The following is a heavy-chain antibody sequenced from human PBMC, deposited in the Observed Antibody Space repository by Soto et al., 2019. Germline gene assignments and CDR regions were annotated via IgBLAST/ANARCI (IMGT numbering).Heavy chain of an antibody. CDR2: ISAYNGNT. V-gene: IGHV1-18*01. D-gene: IGHD3-10*01. CDR3: ARDLDGSGSYYTDY. J-gene: IGHJ4*02. CDR1: GYMLVTYG. Sequence: QVQLVQSGAEVKKPGASVKVSCKASGYMLVTYGINWVRQAPGQGLEWMGWISAYNGNTKYAQNLQGRVTMTTDASTSTAYMEMRSLRSDDTAVYYCARDLDGSGSYYTDYWGPGTLVTVSS.